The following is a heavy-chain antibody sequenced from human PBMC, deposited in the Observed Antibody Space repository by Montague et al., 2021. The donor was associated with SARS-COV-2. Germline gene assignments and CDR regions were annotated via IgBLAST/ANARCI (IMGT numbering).Heavy chain of an antibody. Sequence: SLRLSCAASEFTFSDYYMSWIRQAPGKGLEWVSYISGSSSYTNCADSVKGRFTISRDNAKNSLYLRMDSLRDEDTGVYYCARDQSCTNGVCYTRGFDYWGRGTLVTVSS. CDR3: ARDQSCTNGVCYTRGFDY. D-gene: IGHD2-8*01. V-gene: IGHV3-11*05. CDR2: ISGSSSYT. J-gene: IGHJ4*02. CDR1: EFTFSDYY.